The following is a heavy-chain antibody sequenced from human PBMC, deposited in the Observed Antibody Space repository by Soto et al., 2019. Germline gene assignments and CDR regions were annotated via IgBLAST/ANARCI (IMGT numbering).Heavy chain of an antibody. CDR1: GFAISRGYY. CDR3: ARESGDNWSYEAH. V-gene: IGHV4-38-2*02. J-gene: IGHJ4*02. Sequence: SETLSLTCSVSGFAISRGYYWSWVRQPPGKGLEWIGSIYPSVSSYHNPSLATRLGLSIDASKNQFTLNLTSVTAADTALYFCARESGDNWSYEAHWGQGTQVTVSS. D-gene: IGHD1-26*01. CDR2: IYPSVSS.